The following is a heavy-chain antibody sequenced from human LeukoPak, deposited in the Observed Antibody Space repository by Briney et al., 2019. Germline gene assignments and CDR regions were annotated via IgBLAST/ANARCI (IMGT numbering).Heavy chain of an antibody. CDR2: ISSSGSTI. V-gene: IGHV3-48*03. J-gene: IGHJ4*02. CDR3: AKAKLNYYDSSGWFDY. CDR1: GFTFSSYE. D-gene: IGHD3-22*01. Sequence: GGSLRLSCAASGFTFSSYEMNWVRQAPGKGLEWVSYISSSGSTIYYADSVKGRFTISRDNSKNTLYLQMNSLRAEDTAVYYCAKAKLNYYDSSGWFDYWGQGTLVTVSS.